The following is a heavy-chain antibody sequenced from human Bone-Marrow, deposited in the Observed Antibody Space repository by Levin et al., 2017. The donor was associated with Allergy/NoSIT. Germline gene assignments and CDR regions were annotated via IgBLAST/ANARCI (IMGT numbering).Heavy chain of an antibody. J-gene: IGHJ4*02. D-gene: IGHD2-2*01. Sequence: SVKVSCKTSADTFRNYAVTWVRQAPGQGVEWMGGIIPIFRTTNYAQKFRDRVTITADESTNTAYMELTNLSSDDTAMYYCARVVCSSSTCYSFYHFDFWGQGTQVTVSS. CDR2: IIPIFRTT. V-gene: IGHV1-69*13. CDR3: ARVVCSSSTCYSFYHFDF. CDR1: ADTFRNYA.